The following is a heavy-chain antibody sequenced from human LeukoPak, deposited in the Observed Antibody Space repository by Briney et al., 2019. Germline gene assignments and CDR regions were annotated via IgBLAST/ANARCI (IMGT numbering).Heavy chain of an antibody. V-gene: IGHV5-51*01. CDR3: ARSTSSSWYDYYYYSGMDV. CDR1: GYSFTSYW. CDR2: IYPGDSDT. Sequence: GESLKISCKGSGYSFTSYWIGWVRQMPGKGLEWMGIIYPGDSDTRYSPSFQGQVTISADKSISTAYLQWSSLKASDTAMYYCARSTSSSWYDYYYYSGMDVWGQGTTVTVSS. D-gene: IGHD6-13*01. J-gene: IGHJ6*02.